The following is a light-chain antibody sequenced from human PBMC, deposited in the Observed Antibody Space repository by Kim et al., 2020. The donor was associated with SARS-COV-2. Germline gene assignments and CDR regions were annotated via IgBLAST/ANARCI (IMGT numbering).Light chain of an antibody. Sequence: SYELTQPLSVSVALGQTARITCGGNNIENKNVHWYRQRPGQAPILVMYRDSKRPSGIPERLSGSNSGNTATLTISRVQAGDEADYYCQVWDSVRVVFGGG. J-gene: IGLJ2*01. V-gene: IGLV3-9*01. CDR1: NIENKN. CDR3: QVWDSVRVV. CDR2: RDS.